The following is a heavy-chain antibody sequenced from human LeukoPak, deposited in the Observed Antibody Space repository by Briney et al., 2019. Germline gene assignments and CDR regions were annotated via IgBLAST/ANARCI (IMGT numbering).Heavy chain of an antibody. V-gene: IGHV1-2*02. CDR1: GYTFTGYY. CDR3: ASSVWSSWNYFDY. J-gene: IGHJ4*02. CDR2: INPNSGGT. D-gene: IGHD3-10*01. Sequence: ASVKVSCKASGYTFTGYYMHWVRQAPGQGLEWMGWINPNSGGTNYAQKFQSRVTMTRDTPISTAYMELSRLRSDDTAVYYCASSVWSSWNYFDYWGQGTLVTVSS.